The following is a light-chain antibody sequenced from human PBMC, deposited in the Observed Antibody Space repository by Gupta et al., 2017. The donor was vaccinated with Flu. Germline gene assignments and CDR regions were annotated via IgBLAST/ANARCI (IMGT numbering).Light chain of an antibody. CDR2: GAS. J-gene: IGKJ1*01. V-gene: IGKV3-20*01. CDR1: QMVSSDY. CDR3: QQYRSSPWT. Sequence: ESALTQSPGPLSLPLGERATLSCRASQMVSSDYLAWHQQKPGQAPKLLIYGASRRATAIPARFSGNGSGTDFTLTISRLEPEDFAVYYCQQYRSSPWTFGNGTKVEIK.